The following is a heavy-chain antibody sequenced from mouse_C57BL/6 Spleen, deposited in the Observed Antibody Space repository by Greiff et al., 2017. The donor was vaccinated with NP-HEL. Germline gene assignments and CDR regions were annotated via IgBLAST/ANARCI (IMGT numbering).Heavy chain of an antibody. CDR1: GYAFSSSW. Sequence: QVQLKQSGPELVKPGASVKISCKASGYAFSSSWMNWVKQRPGKGLEWIGRIYPGDGDTNYNGKFKGKATLTADKSSSTAYMQLSSLTSEDSAVYFWCRGSSNLYAMDYWGQGTSVTVSS. V-gene: IGHV1-82*01. J-gene: IGHJ4*01. CDR2: IYPGDGDT. CDR3: CRGSSNLYAMDY. D-gene: IGHD2-5*01.